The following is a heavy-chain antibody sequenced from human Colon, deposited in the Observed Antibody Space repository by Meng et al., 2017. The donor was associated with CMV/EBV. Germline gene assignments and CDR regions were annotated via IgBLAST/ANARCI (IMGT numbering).Heavy chain of an antibody. D-gene: IGHD1-7*01. CDR3: AKFRETKRDY. CDR2: MTYDGGKE. Sequence: QVQRVESGGGVVQPGGSLRLSCVVSGFTFSSYGMHWVRQVPGKGLEWVAFMTYDGGKEYYADSVQGRFTISRDNFKNTLYLQMNSLRAEDTAIYYCAKFRETKRDYWGQGTLVTVSS. V-gene: IGHV3-30*02. CDR1: GFTFSSYG. J-gene: IGHJ4*02.